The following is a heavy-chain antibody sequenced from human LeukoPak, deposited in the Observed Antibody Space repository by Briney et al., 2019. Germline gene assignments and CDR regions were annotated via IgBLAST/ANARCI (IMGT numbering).Heavy chain of an antibody. CDR3: ARHGGYNFDY. J-gene: IGHJ4*02. Sequence: SETLSLTCTVSGGSIRSYYWSWIRQPPGKGLEWIGQISPDGGTTYNPSLESRVTISLDTSKNQLSLKVNFVTAADTAVYFCARHGGYNFDYWGQGTLVAVTS. CDR2: ISPDGGT. D-gene: IGHD3-16*01. V-gene: IGHV4-34*01. CDR1: GGSIRSYY.